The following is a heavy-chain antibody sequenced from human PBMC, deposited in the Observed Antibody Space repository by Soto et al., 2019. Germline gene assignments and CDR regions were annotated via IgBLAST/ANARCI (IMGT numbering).Heavy chain of an antibody. CDR1: GYAFSSDG. CDR2: ISAYNGNT. J-gene: IGHJ4*02. D-gene: IGHD6-6*01. V-gene: IGHV1-18*01. CDR3: ARAGIAARRGGLGFDY. Sequence: KGYWKGAGYAFSSDGSSWVRKAPGQGLEWMGWISAYNGNTNYAQKLQGRVTMTTDTSTSTAYMELRSLRSDDTAVYYCARAGIAARRGGLGFDYWGQGTLVTVSS.